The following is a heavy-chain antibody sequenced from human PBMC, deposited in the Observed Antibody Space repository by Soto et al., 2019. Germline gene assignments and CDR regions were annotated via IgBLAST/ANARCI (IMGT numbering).Heavy chain of an antibody. V-gene: IGHV1-69*12. Sequence: QVQLVQSGTEVKRPGSSVNVSCKASGGTFSSYAVSWVRQAPGQGLEWMGGIIPMFGTANYAPNFQDRVTITADASTSTAYMDLSRLRSEDTAVYYCATGPFRSLEGTQSSNWFDPWGQGTLVIVTS. J-gene: IGHJ5*02. CDR3: ATGPFRSLEGTQSSNWFDP. CDR1: GGTFSSYA. D-gene: IGHD3-10*01. CDR2: IIPMFGTA.